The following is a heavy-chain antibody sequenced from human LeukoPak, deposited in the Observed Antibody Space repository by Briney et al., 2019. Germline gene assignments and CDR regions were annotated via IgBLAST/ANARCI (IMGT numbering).Heavy chain of an antibody. Sequence: PSETLSLTCAVYGGSFSGYYWSWIRQPPGKGLEWIGEINHSGSTNYNPSLKSRVTISVDTSKNQFSLKLSSVTAADTAVYYCARAPMVRGVILAYYMDVWGKGTTVTVSS. CDR3: ARAPMVRGVILAYYMDV. J-gene: IGHJ6*03. CDR2: INHSGST. D-gene: IGHD3-10*01. V-gene: IGHV4-34*01. CDR1: GGSFSGYY.